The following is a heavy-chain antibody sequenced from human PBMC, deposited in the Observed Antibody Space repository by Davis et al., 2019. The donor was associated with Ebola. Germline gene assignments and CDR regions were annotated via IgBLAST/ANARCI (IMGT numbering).Heavy chain of an antibody. Sequence: PGGSLRLSCAASGFAFSSYGMTWVRQAPGQGLEWVSGISGSGGRTNYADSVKGRFTLSRDKSKNRLYLQMPSLRAEDTAVYYCASYTSSWAFDMWGQGTMVTVSS. D-gene: IGHD6-13*01. V-gene: IGHV3-23*01. CDR3: ASYTSSWAFDM. CDR2: ISGSGGRT. J-gene: IGHJ3*02. CDR1: GFAFSSYG.